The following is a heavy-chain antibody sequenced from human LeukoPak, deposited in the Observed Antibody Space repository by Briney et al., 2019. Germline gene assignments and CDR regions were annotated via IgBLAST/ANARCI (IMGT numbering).Heavy chain of an antibody. D-gene: IGHD4-23*01. CDR1: GFTFSSYW. Sequence: GGSLRLSCAASGFTFSSYWMSWVRQAPGKGLEWVANIKQDGSEKYYVDSAKGRFTISRGNAKNSLYLQMNSLRAEDTAVYYCASGNVFDYWGQGILVTVSS. CDR3: ASGNVFDY. V-gene: IGHV3-7*01. J-gene: IGHJ4*02. CDR2: IKQDGSEK.